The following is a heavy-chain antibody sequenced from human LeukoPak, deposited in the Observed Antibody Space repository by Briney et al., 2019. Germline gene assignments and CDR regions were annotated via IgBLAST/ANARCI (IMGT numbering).Heavy chain of an antibody. CDR2: ISSSSSYI. Sequence: GGSLRLSCAASGFTFSSYSMNWVRQAPGKGLERVSSISSSSSYIYYADSVKGRFTISRDNSKNTLYLQMNSLRAEDTAVYYCAKDRQKTIIVVITEFDYWGQGTLVTVSS. CDR3: AKDRQKTIIVVITEFDY. CDR1: GFTFSSYS. V-gene: IGHV3-21*04. D-gene: IGHD3-22*01. J-gene: IGHJ4*02.